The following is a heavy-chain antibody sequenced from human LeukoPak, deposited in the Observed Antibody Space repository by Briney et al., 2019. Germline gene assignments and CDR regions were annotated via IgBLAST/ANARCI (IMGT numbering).Heavy chain of an antibody. V-gene: IGHV1-46*01. CDR3: ARDLGYYDSSGYYLDY. J-gene: IGHJ4*02. CDR2: INPSGGST. Sequence: ASVKVSCKASGYTFTSYPMNWVRQAPGQGLEWMGIINPSGGSTSYAQKFQGRVTMTRDTSTSTVYMELSSLRSEDTAVYYCARDLGYYDSSGYYLDYWGQGTLVTVSS. D-gene: IGHD3-22*01. CDR1: GYTFTSYP.